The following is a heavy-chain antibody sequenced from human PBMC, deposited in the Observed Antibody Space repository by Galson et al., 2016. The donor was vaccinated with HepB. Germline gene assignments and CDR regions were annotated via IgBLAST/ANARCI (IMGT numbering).Heavy chain of an antibody. Sequence: SLRLSCAAFEFTFSEYYMSWVRQAPGKGLEWVSYISSSGSNTYYADSVKGRFTISRDNAKKSLYLQMNSLRADDTAVYYCARHLGGCIVDDWWGQGTVVTVTS. CDR1: EFTFSEYY. J-gene: IGHJ4*02. CDR3: ARHLGGCIVDDW. V-gene: IGHV3-11*01. D-gene: IGHD3-16*02. CDR2: ISSSGSNT.